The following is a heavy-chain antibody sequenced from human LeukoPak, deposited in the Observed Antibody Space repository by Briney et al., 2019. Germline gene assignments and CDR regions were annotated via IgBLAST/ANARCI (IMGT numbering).Heavy chain of an antibody. CDR1: GFTFSDYC. J-gene: IGHJ4*02. Sequence: PGGSLRLSCAASGFTFSDYCMNWVRQAPGKGLEWVSSITSNSNTYYADSVKGRFTISRDNTKNSLFLQMNSLRAEDTAVYHCARDPGRGDYWGQGTLVTVSS. V-gene: IGHV3-69-1*01. CDR2: ITSNSNT. CDR3: ARDPGRGDY.